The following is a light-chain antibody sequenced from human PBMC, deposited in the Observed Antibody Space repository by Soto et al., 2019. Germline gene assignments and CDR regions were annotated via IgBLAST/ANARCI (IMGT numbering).Light chain of an antibody. CDR2: EVN. J-gene: IGLJ2*01. V-gene: IGLV2-8*01. Sequence: QSVLTQPPSASGSPGQSVTISCTGTSSDIGGYNSVSWYQQHPGKAPRLMIYEVNKRPSGVPDCFSGSKSGYTASLTVSGLQVEDEAAYYCTSYATGDTFLFGGGTKLTVL. CDR1: SSDIGGYNS. CDR3: TSYATGDTFL.